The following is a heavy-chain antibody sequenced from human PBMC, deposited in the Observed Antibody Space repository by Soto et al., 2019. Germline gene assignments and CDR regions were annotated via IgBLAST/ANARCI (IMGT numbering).Heavy chain of an antibody. CDR2: IYPGDSDT. D-gene: IGHD6-13*01. V-gene: IGHV5-51*01. J-gene: IGHJ5*02. CDR3: ARHKYSSSWPHNWFDP. CDR1: GYIFTSYW. Sequence: PVESLKIACKGSGYIFTSYWICWVLQMRVKGLEWMGIIYPGDSDTRYSPSFQGQVTISADKSISTAYLQWSSLKASDTAMYYCARHKYSSSWPHNWFDPWGQGTLVTVSS.